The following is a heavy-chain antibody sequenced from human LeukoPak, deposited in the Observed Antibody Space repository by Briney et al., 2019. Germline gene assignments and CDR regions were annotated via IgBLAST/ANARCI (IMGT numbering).Heavy chain of an antibody. V-gene: IGHV5-51*01. CDR2: INPDDSDT. CDR1: GYRFTSYW. Sequence: GESLKISCKGSGYRFTSYWIGWVRQMPGKGLEWMGIINPDDSDTRYSPSFQGHVTISADKSISTAYLQWSSLKASDTAMYYCARHPDCTRTSCYVDYYGMDVWGQGTTVTVSS. J-gene: IGHJ6*02. CDR3: ARHPDCTRTSCYVDYYGMDV. D-gene: IGHD2-2*01.